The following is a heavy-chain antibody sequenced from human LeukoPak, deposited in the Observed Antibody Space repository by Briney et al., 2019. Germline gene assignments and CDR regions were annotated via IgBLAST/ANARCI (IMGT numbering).Heavy chain of an antibody. CDR2: ISAYNGNT. Sequence: ASVKVSCKASGYTFSNYGISWVRQAPGQGLEWMGWISAYNGNTDYGHNLRGRLIMTTDTSTSTAYMELRSLRSDDTAVYYCARDSIDGSGTYYNDSPDYWGQGTLVTVSS. CDR1: GYTFSNYG. D-gene: IGHD3-10*01. CDR3: ARDSIDGSGTYYNDSPDY. V-gene: IGHV1-18*01. J-gene: IGHJ4*02.